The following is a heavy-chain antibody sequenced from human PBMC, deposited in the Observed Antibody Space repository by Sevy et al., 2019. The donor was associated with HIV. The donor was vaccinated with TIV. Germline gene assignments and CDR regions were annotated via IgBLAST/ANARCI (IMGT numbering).Heavy chain of an antibody. CDR1: GFTFDTYT. Sequence: GSLRLSWVAAGFTFDTYTMNWVRQAPGKGLEWVSSISGISNYIYYEDSVKGRFTISRDNAKNSLFLQMNSLRVEDTALYYCARPYGSGSWEAFDIWGQGTKVTVSS. D-gene: IGHD3-10*01. CDR3: ARPYGSGSWEAFDI. J-gene: IGHJ3*02. CDR2: ISGISNYI. V-gene: IGHV3-21*01.